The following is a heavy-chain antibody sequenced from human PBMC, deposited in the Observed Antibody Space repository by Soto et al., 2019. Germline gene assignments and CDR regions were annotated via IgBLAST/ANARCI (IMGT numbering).Heavy chain of an antibody. Sequence: QVQLVQSGAEVKKPGSSVKVSCKASGGTFGSYAISWVRQAPGQGLEWMGGIIPTPGTANYAQKFQGRVTIAEDESTSTAYMERSSLRSEDTAVYYCARSQGSSTSLEIYYYYYYGMDVWGQGTTVTVS. CDR2: IIPTPGTA. V-gene: IGHV1-69*01. J-gene: IGHJ6*02. D-gene: IGHD2-2*01. CDR1: GGTFGSYA. CDR3: ARSQGSSTSLEIYYYYYYGMDV.